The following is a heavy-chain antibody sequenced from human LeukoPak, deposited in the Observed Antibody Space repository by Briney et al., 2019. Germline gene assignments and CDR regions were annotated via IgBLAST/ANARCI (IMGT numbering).Heavy chain of an antibody. CDR2: IKRKTDGRQT. D-gene: IGHD3-22*01. CDR3: PTDRGDSSGPSGGGVY. CDR1: GFTLSNAG. V-gene: IGHV3-15*01. J-gene: IGHJ4*02. Sequence: GGSLRLSCGASGFTLSNAGMSWVRQAPGRGGEGGGRIKRKTDGRQTGYAEAGKGRFTISRDDSKNPLYLQMHSLKTEDPAVYYCPTDRGDSSGPSGGGVYWGQGTLVTVSS.